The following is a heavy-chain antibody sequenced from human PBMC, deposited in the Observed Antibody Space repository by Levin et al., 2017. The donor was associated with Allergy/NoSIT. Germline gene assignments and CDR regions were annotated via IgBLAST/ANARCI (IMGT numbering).Heavy chain of an antibody. D-gene: IGHD3-22*01. J-gene: IGHJ5*02. CDR2: ISSSSSTI. V-gene: IGHV3-48*01. CDR1: GFTFSSYS. CDR3: ARSNYYDRSGYYH. Sequence: GGSLRLSCAASGFTFSSYSMNWVRQAPGKGREWVSYISSSSSTIYYADSVKGRFTISRDNAKNSLYLQMNSLRAEDTAVYYCARSNYYDRSGYYHWGQGTLVTVSS.